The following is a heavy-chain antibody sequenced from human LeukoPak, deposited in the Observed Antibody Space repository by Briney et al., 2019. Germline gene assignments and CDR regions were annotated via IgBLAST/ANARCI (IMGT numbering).Heavy chain of an antibody. CDR3: ARDSTYYYASGSSAPHYFDY. CDR2: ISYDGSRT. J-gene: IGHJ4*02. D-gene: IGHD3-10*01. CDR1: GFTFTEYA. Sequence: GGSLRLSCAASGFTFTEYAMHWVRQAPGKGLEWVALISYDGSRTDYADSVKGRFTISRDNSRNTLYLQLNSLGAEDAAVYYCARDSTYYYASGSSAPHYFDYWGQGALVTVSS. V-gene: IGHV3-30*01.